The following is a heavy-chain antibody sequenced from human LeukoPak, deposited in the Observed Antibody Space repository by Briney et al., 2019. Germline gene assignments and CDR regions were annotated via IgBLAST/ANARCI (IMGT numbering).Heavy chain of an antibody. V-gene: IGHV3-23*01. J-gene: IGHJ4*02. Sequence: GGSLRLSCAASGFTFSSYTMSWVRQAPGKGLEWVSTITTSDGNTYYADPVKGRFTVSRDNSKNTLFLQMNSLRAEDTAVYYCAKDGGLWVSAHWGDSWGRGTLVTVSS. CDR2: ITTSDGNT. D-gene: IGHD7-27*01. CDR3: AKDGGLWVSAHWGDS. CDR1: GFTFSSYT.